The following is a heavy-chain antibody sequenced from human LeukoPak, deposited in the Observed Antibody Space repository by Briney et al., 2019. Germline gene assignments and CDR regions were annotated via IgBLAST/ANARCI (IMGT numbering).Heavy chain of an antibody. CDR3: AGVVSGTADFKAFDI. V-gene: IGHV3-21*01. D-gene: IGHD2-15*01. CDR1: GFTFTSYS. Sequence: GGSLRLSCAPSGFTFTSYSMNWARQAPGKGREWVSSISSSSSYIYYADSVKGRFTTSRDNAKNSLYLQMNSLRAEDTAVYYCAGVVSGTADFKAFDIWGQGTMVTVSS. J-gene: IGHJ3*02. CDR2: ISSSSSYI.